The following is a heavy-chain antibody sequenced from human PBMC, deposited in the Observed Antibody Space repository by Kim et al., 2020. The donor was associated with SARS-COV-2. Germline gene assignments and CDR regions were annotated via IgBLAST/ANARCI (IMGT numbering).Heavy chain of an antibody. D-gene: IGHD6-13*01. V-gene: IGHV3-11*03. CDR2: ISGNTGYT. J-gene: IGHJ4*01. CDR1: GFSFSDYY. Sequence: GGSLRLSCAASGFSFSDYYMIWIRQTPGKGLEWVSYISGNTGYTNYADSVKGRFTISRDNTKNSLYLQMTSLRAEDTALYYCARIPGGSRRWYYFDNWG. CDR3: ARIPGGSRRWYYFDN.